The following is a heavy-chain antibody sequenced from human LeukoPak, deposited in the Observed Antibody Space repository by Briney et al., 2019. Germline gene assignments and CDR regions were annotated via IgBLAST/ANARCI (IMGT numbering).Heavy chain of an antibody. CDR3: ANPRYDRSGYFYVD. Sequence: ASVNVSFKASGYTFTDYTMHWLRQAPGQRLDWMGWINGGSGNTKYSPEFQGRVTITRDTSASTAYMELSSLRSEDTAVYYCANPRYDRSGYFYVDWGQGTPVTVS. V-gene: IGHV1-3*01. CDR2: INGGSGNT. CDR1: GYTFTDYT. D-gene: IGHD3-22*01. J-gene: IGHJ4*02.